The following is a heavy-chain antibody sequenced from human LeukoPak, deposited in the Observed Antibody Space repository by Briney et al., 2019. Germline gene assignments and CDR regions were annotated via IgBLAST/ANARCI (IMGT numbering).Heavy chain of an antibody. Sequence: SETLSLTCAVYGGSFSGYYWSWIRQPPGKGLEWIGEINHSGSTNYNPSLKSRVTISVDTSKNQFSLKLSSVTAADTAVYYCARGGQGSSSWYQDWGQGTLVTVSS. CDR3: ARGGQGSSSWYQD. CDR1: GGSFSGYY. D-gene: IGHD6-13*01. J-gene: IGHJ4*02. CDR2: INHSGST. V-gene: IGHV4-34*01.